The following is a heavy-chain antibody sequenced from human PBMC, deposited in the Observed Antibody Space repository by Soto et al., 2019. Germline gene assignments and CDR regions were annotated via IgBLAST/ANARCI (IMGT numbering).Heavy chain of an antibody. Sequence: QVKLVESGGGVVQPGGSLRLSCSPSGFTFRNYGLLWVRQAPGKGLEWVALISYDGDNKYYSESARGRFTVSRDNFKNMMFLQMDSLRPEDTAVYYCAKKILGHAAHSDAMDVWGHGTTVTVS. J-gene: IGHJ6*02. V-gene: IGHV3-30*18. CDR2: ISYDGDNK. CDR1: GFTFRNYG. D-gene: IGHD3-16*01. CDR3: AKKILGHAAHSDAMDV.